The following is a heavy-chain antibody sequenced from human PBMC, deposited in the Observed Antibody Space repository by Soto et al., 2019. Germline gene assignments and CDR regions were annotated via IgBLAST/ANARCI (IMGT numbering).Heavy chain of an antibody. V-gene: IGHV3-72*01. CDR1: GSTLSDHY. Sequence: GGSLRLSCAASGSTLSDHYVDWVRQAPGKGLEWVGRSGNKANSDTTEYGSSVKGRFTISRDDSKNSMYLQMNSLKTEDTAVYYCTRGYSGIDIYAFDIWGQGTLVTVSS. CDR3: TRGYSGIDIYAFDI. J-gene: IGHJ3*02. D-gene: IGHD1-26*01. CDR2: SGNKANSDTT.